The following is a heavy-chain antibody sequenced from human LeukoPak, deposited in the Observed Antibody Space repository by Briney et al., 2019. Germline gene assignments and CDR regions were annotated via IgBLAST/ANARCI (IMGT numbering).Heavy chain of an antibody. CDR2: IYHSGST. Sequence: SETLSLTCTVSGYSISSGYYWGWIRPPPGKGVEWMGSIYHSGSTYYNPSLKRRVTISEETSKNQFSLKLSSVTAADPAVYYCAGEMATIIRLDAFDIWGQGTMVTVSS. CDR1: GYSISSGYY. CDR3: AGEMATIIRLDAFDI. J-gene: IGHJ3*02. V-gene: IGHV4-38-2*02. D-gene: IGHD5-24*01.